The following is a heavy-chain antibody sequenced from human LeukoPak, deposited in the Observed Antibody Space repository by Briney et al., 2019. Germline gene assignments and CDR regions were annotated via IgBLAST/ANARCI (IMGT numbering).Heavy chain of an antibody. CDR3: ARGYGDFGDYYFDS. D-gene: IGHD2-21*02. CDR1: GLTVSSNY. J-gene: IGHJ4*02. V-gene: IGHV3-66*01. Sequence: GGSLRLSCAVSGLTVSSNYMNWVRQAPGKGLEWVSVIYSGGSTYYADSVKGRFTISRDNSKNTLYLQMNTLRAGDTAVYYCARGYGDFGDYYFDSWGQGTLVIVSS. CDR2: IYSGGST.